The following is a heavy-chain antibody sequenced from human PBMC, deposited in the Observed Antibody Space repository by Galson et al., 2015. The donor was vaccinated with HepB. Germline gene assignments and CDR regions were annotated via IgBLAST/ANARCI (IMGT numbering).Heavy chain of an antibody. CDR3: AKGPYDSSGYYYYYGMDV. J-gene: IGHJ6*02. D-gene: IGHD3-22*01. V-gene: IGHV1-69*06. CDR1: GGTFSSYA. Sequence: SVKVSCKASGGTFSSYAISWVRQAPGQGLEWMGGIIPIFGTANYAQKFQGRVTITANKSTSTAYMELSSLRSEDTAVYYCAKGPYDSSGYYYYYGMDVWGQWTTVTVSS. CDR2: IIPIFGTA.